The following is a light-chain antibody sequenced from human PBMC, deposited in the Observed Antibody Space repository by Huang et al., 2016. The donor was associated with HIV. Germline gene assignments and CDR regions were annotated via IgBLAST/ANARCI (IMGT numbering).Light chain of an antibody. V-gene: IGKV3-20*01. Sequence: EIVLTQSPGALSLSPGERATLSCRARQSVTSRSLAWYQHKPGQAPRLLIYGASSRATGIPDRFSGSGSGTDFTLTISRLEAEDFAVYYCQQYGSSPRTFGRGTKLEVK. CDR2: GAS. CDR1: QSVTSRS. J-gene: IGKJ1*01. CDR3: QQYGSSPRT.